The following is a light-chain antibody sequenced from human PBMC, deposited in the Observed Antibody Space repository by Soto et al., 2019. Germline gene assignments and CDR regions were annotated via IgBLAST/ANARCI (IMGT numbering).Light chain of an antibody. CDR3: QQYNSYPWS. J-gene: IGKJ1*01. CDR2: DAS. Sequence: DIQMTQSPSTLSASVGDRVTITCRASQSISSWLAWYQQKPGKAPKLLIYDASSLESGVPSRFSGSGSGTEVTLTISGLQPDDFATYYGQQYNSYPWSCGRGTKVEIK. V-gene: IGKV1-5*01. CDR1: QSISSW.